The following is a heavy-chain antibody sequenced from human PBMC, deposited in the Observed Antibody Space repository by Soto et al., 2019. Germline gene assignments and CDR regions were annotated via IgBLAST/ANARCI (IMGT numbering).Heavy chain of an antibody. Sequence: QVQLQESGPGLVKPSQTLSLTCTVSGGSISSGCYYWSWIRQHPGKGLEWSGYIYYSGSTYYNPSLMSRVTISVDTSKNQFSLKLSSVTAADTAVYSCARDSRYCSSTSCYRVLDYWGQGTLVIVSS. CDR1: GGSISSGCYY. CDR2: IYYSGST. J-gene: IGHJ4*02. CDR3: ARDSRYCSSTSCYRVLDY. V-gene: IGHV4-31*03. D-gene: IGHD2-2*01.